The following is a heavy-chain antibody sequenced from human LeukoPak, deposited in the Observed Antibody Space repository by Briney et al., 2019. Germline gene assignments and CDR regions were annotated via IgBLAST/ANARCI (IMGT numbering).Heavy chain of an antibody. Sequence: GGSLRLSCAASGFTFGDYAMHWVRQAPGKGLEWVAVVSSDGNGKYFADAVKGRFTISRDNSKNTLYLQMNSLRPEDTAVYFCASMEYFGSGTYYHFWGQGTLVTVSS. V-gene: IGHV3-30*04. J-gene: IGHJ4*02. D-gene: IGHD3-10*01. CDR1: GFTFGDYA. CDR3: ASMEYFGSGTYYHF. CDR2: VSSDGNGK.